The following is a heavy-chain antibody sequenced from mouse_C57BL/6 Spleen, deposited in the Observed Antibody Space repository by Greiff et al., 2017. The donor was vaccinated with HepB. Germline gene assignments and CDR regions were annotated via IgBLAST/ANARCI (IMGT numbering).Heavy chain of an antibody. CDR3: TRDRDGRGDLYAMDY. V-gene: IGHV5-9-1*02. CDR1: GFTFSSYA. Sequence: EVKLVESGEGLVKPGGSLKLSCAASGFTFSSYAMSWVRQTPEKRLEWVAYISSGGDYIYYADTVKGRFTISRDNARNTLYLQMSSLKSEDTAMYYCTRDRDGRGDLYAMDYWGQGTSVTVSS. D-gene: IGHD1-1*01. CDR2: ISSGGDYI. J-gene: IGHJ4*01.